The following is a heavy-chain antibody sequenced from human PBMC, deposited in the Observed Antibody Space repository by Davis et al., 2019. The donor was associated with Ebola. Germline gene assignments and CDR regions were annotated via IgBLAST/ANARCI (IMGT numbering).Heavy chain of an antibody. Sequence: PGGSLRLSCAASGFTFSSYSMNWVRQAPGKGLEWVSSISSSSYIYYADSVKGRFTISRDNAKNSLYLQMNSLRAEDTAVYYCARGEYNWKRMVFYYYGMDVWGQGTTVTVSS. V-gene: IGHV3-21*01. CDR1: GFTFSSYS. J-gene: IGHJ6*02. CDR3: ARGEYNWKRMVFYYYGMDV. CDR2: ISSSSYI. D-gene: IGHD1-20*01.